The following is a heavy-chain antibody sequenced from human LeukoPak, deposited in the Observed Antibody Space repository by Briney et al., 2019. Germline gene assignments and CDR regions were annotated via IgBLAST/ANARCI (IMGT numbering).Heavy chain of an antibody. CDR3: ASPEGYSGYDHYYYGMDV. V-gene: IGHV1-69*06. CDR1: GGTFSSYA. CDR2: IIPIFGTA. D-gene: IGHD5-12*01. J-gene: IGHJ6*04. Sequence: SVKVSCKASGGTFSSYAISWVRQAPGQGLEWMGGIIPIFGTANYAQKFQGRVTITADKSTSTAYMELSSPRSEDTAVYYCASPEGYSGYDHYYYGMDVWGKGTTVTVSS.